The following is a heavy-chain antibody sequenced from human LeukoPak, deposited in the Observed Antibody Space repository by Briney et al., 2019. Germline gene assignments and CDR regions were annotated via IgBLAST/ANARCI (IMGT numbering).Heavy chain of an antibody. CDR3: ARDLRRGSSGWYWGDWFDP. Sequence: ASVKVSCKASGYTFTGYYMHWVRQAPGQGLELMGWINPNSGGTNYAQKFQGRVTMTRDTSISTAYMELSRLRSDDTAVYYCARDLRRGSSGWYWGDWFDPWGQGTLVTVSS. D-gene: IGHD6-19*01. CDR2: INPNSGGT. CDR1: GYTFTGYY. J-gene: IGHJ5*02. V-gene: IGHV1-2*02.